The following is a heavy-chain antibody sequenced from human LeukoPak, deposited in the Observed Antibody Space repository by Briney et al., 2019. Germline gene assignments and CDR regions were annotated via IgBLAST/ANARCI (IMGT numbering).Heavy chain of an antibody. D-gene: IGHD6-13*01. J-gene: IGHJ5*02. CDR3: ARFYSSSWQNWFDP. V-gene: IGHV4-59*08. CDR1: GGSISSYY. CDR2: IYYSGST. Sequence: PSETLSLTCTVSGGSISSYYWSWIRQPPGKGLEWIGYIYYSGSTNYNPSLKSRVTISVDTSKNQFSLKLRSVTAADTAVYYCARFYSSSWQNWFDPWGQGTLVTVSS.